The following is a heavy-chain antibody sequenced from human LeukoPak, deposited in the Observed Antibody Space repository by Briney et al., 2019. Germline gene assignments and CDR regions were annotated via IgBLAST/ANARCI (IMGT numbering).Heavy chain of an antibody. CDR3: ARHSVEMDAFDI. J-gene: IGHJ3*02. Sequence: ASVKVSCKASGYTFTGYYIHWVRQAPGQGLEWMGWINPNSGGTNYAQKFQGRVTMTRDTSISTAYMELSRLRSDDTAVYYCARHSVEMDAFDIWGQGTMVTVSS. CDR2: INPNSGGT. V-gene: IGHV1-2*02. CDR1: GYTFTGYY. D-gene: IGHD5-24*01.